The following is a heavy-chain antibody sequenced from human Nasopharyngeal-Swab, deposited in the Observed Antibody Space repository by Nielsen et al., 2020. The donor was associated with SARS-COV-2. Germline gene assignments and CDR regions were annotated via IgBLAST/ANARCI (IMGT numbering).Heavy chain of an antibody. V-gene: IGHV3-13*01. Sequence: GGSLRLSCAASGFTFSSYDMHWVRQAPGKGLEWVSAIGTAGDTSYPGSVKGRFTISRENAKNSLYLQMNSLRAGDTAVYYCARGARSSDSSGHSAFDIWGQGTMVTVSS. J-gene: IGHJ3*02. CDR1: GFTFSSYD. CDR2: IGTAGDT. CDR3: ARGARSSDSSGHSAFDI. D-gene: IGHD3-22*01.